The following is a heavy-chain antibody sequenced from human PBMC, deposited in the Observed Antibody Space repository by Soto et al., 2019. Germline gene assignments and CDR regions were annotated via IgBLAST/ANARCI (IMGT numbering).Heavy chain of an antibody. CDR1: GGSISSGGYY. J-gene: IGHJ5*02. CDR2: ISYSGST. D-gene: IGHD4-4*01. CDR3: ARVHYSGNWFDP. Sequence: PSETLSLTCTVSGGSISSGGYYWSWIRQHPGKGLEWIGYISYSGSTYYNPSLESRVTISVDTSKNQFSLKLSSVTAADTAVYYCARVHYSGNWFDPWGQGTLVTVSS. V-gene: IGHV4-31*03.